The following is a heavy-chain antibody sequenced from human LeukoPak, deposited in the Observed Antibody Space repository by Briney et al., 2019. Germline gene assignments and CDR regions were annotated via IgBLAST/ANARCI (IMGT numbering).Heavy chain of an antibody. J-gene: IGHJ6*02. CDR3: AKDSPVYYGSSYYYYGMDV. D-gene: IGHD3-10*01. CDR1: GFTFSSYA. CDR2: ISGSGGST. V-gene: IGHV3-23*01. Sequence: GGSLRLSCVASGFTFSSYAMSWVRQAPGKGLEWVSAISGSGGSTYYADSVKGRFTISRDNSKNTLYLQMNSLRAEDTAVYYCAKDSPVYYGSSYYYYGMDVWGQGTTVTVSS.